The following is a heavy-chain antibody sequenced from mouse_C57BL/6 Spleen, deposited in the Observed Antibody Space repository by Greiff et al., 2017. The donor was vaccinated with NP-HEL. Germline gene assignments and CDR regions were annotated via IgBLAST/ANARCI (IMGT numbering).Heavy chain of an antibody. CDR1: GYTFTSYW. CDR3: ARLSYAMDY. CDR2: IDPSDSYT. Sequence: QVQLQQPGAELVMPGASVKLSCKASGYTFTSYWMPWVKQRPGQGLEWIGEIDPSDSYTNYNQKFKGKSTLTVDKSSSTAYMQLSSLTSEDSAVYYCARLSYAMDYWGQGTSVTVSS. V-gene: IGHV1-69*01. J-gene: IGHJ4*01.